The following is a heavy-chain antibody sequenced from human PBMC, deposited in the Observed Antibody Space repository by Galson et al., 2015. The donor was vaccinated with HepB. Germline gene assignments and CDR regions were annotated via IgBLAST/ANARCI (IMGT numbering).Heavy chain of an antibody. CDR1: GGTFSSYA. CDR2: IIPIFGTA. Sequence: SVKVSCKASGGTFSSYAISWVRQAPGQGLEWMGGIIPIFGTANYAQKFQGRVTITADESTSTAYMELSSLRSEDTAVYYCARDPGYDNHYYHSNTEAYYYYYYGMDVWGQGTTVTVSS. CDR3: ARDPGYDNHYYHSNTEAYYYYYYGMDV. D-gene: IGHD3-22*01. V-gene: IGHV1-69*13. J-gene: IGHJ6*02.